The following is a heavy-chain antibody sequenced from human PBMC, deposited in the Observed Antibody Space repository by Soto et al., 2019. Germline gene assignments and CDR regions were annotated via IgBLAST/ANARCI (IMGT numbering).Heavy chain of an antibody. V-gene: IGHV4-39*01. CDR2: IYYSGST. D-gene: IGHD6-13*01. CDR1: GGSISSRSYY. Sequence: SETLSLTCTVSGGSISSRSYYWGWIRQSPGKGLEWIGTIYYSGSTYYNPSLKSRATISADTSKNQFSLKLKSVTAADTAVYYCARRFPYSSNWDFDYWGQGTLVTVSS. CDR3: ARRFPYSSNWDFDY. J-gene: IGHJ4*02.